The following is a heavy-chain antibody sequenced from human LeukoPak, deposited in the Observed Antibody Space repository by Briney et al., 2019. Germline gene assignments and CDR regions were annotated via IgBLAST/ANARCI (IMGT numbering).Heavy chain of an antibody. CDR2: IIPIFGTA. CDR3: ARSRGGYNADAFDI. CDR1: GGTFSSYA. D-gene: IGHD5-24*01. V-gene: IGHV1-69*01. Sequence: GASVKVSCKASGGTFSSYAISWVRQAPGQGLEWMGGIIPIFGTANYAQKFQGRVTITADESTSTAYMELSSLRSEDTAVYYCARSRGGYNADAFDIWGQGTMVTVSS. J-gene: IGHJ3*02.